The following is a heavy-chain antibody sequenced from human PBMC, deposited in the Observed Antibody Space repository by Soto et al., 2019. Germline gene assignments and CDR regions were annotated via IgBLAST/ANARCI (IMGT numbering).Heavy chain of an antibody. J-gene: IGHJ3*02. CDR3: ARGQGVYCSGGSCHAFDI. V-gene: IGHV4-31*03. Sequence: QVQLQESGPGLVKPSQTLSLTCTVSGGSISSGGYYWSWIRQHPGKGLEWIGYIYYSGSTDYNPSLKSRVTIAVDTSKNQFSLKLSSVTAADTAVYYCARGQGVYCSGGSCHAFDIWGQGTMVTVSS. D-gene: IGHD2-15*01. CDR2: IYYSGST. CDR1: GGSISSGGYY.